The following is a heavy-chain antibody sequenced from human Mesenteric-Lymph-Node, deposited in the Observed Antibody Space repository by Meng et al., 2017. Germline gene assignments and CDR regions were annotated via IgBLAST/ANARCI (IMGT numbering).Heavy chain of an antibody. J-gene: IGHJ4*02. Sequence: QPQEPGRGLMQPAQTPAAPCVVSCGSSGSGIYCWCWLRQRPGKGLEWVGYIHYSGSTKYNPSLKSRVTMSVDTSKNQFSLNLSSVTAVDTAVYYCATQESGDGHNPYWGQGTLVTVSS. CDR2: IHYSGST. D-gene: IGHD5-24*01. V-gene: IGHV4-30-4*07. CDR1: CGSSGSGIYC. CDR3: ATQESGDGHNPY.